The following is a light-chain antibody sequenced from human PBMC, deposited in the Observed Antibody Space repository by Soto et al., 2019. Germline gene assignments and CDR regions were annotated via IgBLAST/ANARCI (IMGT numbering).Light chain of an antibody. CDR3: PQYTNWPWT. V-gene: IGKV3-15*01. CDR1: QSVSSN. Sequence: EIVMTQSPATLSVSPGERATLSCRASQSVSSNLAWYQQKPGQAPRLLIYGASTRATGIPARFSGSGSGTEFTLTLTSLQSEDFAVYSCPQYTNWPWTFGQGTKVDIK. CDR2: GAS. J-gene: IGKJ1*01.